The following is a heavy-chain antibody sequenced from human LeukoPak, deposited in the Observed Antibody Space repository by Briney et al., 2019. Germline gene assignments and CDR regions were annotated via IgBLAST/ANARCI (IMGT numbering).Heavy chain of an antibody. J-gene: IGHJ4*02. CDR1: GFTVSSNY. D-gene: IGHD3-3*01. V-gene: IGHV3-66*01. CDR3: ARDPFKRSYDFWSGNYFGY. Sequence: GGSLRLSCATSGFTVSSNYMSWVRQALGKGLEWVSVIYTDGSTYYPDSVKDRFTISRDNSKNTLYLQMNSLRAEDTAVYYCARDPFKRSYDFWSGNYFGYWGQGTLVTVSS. CDR2: IYTDGST.